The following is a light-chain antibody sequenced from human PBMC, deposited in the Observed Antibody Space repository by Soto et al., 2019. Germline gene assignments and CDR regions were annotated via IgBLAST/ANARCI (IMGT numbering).Light chain of an antibody. CDR2: EVT. J-gene: IGLJ3*02. Sequence: QSALTQPASVSGSPGQSITISCTGTSSDVGAYNYVSWYQKHPGKASKLLIYEVTNRPSGISNRFSGSKSGSTASLTVSGLQAEDEAEYFCISYTSMSTLVSGGGTKVTVL. CDR1: SSDVGAYNY. CDR3: ISYTSMSTLV. V-gene: IGLV2-14*01.